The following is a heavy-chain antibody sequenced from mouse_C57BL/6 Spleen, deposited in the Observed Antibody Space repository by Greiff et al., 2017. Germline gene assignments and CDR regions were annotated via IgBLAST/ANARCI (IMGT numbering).Heavy chain of an antibody. CDR1: GYTFTDYY. J-gene: IGHJ3*01. Sequence: EVQLQQSGPELVKPGASVKISCKASGYTFTDYYMNWVKQSPGKSLEWIGDIYPNSGGTSYNQKFKGKATLTVDKSSSTAYMELRSLTSEDYAVDYCARRLYYYSGGFAYWGQGTLVTVSA. V-gene: IGHV1-26*01. D-gene: IGHD2-4*01. CDR2: IYPNSGGT. CDR3: ARRLYYYSGGFAY.